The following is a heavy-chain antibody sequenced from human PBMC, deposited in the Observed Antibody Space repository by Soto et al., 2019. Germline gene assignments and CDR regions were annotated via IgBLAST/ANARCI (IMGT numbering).Heavy chain of an antibody. J-gene: IGHJ5*02. CDR2: ISWNSGSI. CDR3: AKDNSGWYVGWFDP. CDR1: GFTFDDYA. D-gene: IGHD6-19*01. V-gene: IGHV3-9*01. Sequence: EVQLVESGGGLVQPGRSLRLSCAASGFTFDDYAMHWVRQAPGKGLEWVSGISWNSGSIGYADSVKGRFTISRDNAKNSLYLQMNSLRAEYTALDYCAKDNSGWYVGWFDPWGQGTLVTVSS.